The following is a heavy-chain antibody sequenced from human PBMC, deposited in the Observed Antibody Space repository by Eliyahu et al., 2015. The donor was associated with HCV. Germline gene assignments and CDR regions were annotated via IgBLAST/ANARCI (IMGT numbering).Heavy chain of an antibody. D-gene: IGHD6-19*01. V-gene: IGHV4-39*01. J-gene: IGHJ3*02. CDR2: IYYSGST. Sequence: QLQLQESGPGLVKPSETLSLTCTVSGGSISSSSYYWGWIRQPPGKGLEWIGSIYYSGSTYYNPSLKSRVTISVDTSKNQFSLKLSSVTAADTAVYYCARRMEFGRAVAGWAFDIWGQGTMVTVSS. CDR1: GGSISSSSYY. CDR3: ARRMEFGRAVAGWAFDI.